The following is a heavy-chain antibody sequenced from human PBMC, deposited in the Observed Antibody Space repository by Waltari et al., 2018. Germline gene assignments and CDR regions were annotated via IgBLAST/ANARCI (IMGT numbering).Heavy chain of an antibody. CDR2: ISRSSSTI. CDR1: GFPCSTYS. V-gene: IGHV3-48*04. D-gene: IGHD1-26*01. CDR3: ARDGSGSYHDY. Sequence: EVQLVTSGGGLVQPGGSLRLPCAASGFPCSTYSMTWFRQAPGKGLEWVSYISRSSSTIYYADSVKGRFTISRDNAKNSLYLQMNSLRAEDTAVYYCARDGSGSYHDYWGQGTLVTVSS. J-gene: IGHJ4*02.